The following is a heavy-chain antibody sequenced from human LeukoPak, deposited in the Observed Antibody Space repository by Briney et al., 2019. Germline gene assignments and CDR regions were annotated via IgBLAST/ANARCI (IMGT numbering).Heavy chain of an antibody. V-gene: IGHV1-24*01. CDR2: FDPEDGET. CDR3: AARLLYPDKALRNNWLDP. CDR1: GYTLTELS. D-gene: IGHD1-14*01. Sequence: ASVKVSCKVSGYTLTELSMHWVRQAPGKGLEWMGGFDPEDGETIYAQKFQGRVTMTEDTSTDTAYMELSSLRSEDTAVYYCAARLLYPDKALRNNWLDPWGQGTLVTVSS. J-gene: IGHJ5*02.